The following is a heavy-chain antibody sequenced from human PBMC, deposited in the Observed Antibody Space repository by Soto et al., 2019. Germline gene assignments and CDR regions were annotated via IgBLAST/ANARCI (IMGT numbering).Heavy chain of an antibody. J-gene: IGHJ4*02. V-gene: IGHV4-59*08. CDR3: ASLPLYGDYVGSYY. Sequence: SETLSLTCTVSGGSISSYYWSWIRQPPGKGLEWIGYIYYSGSTNYNPSLKSRVTISVDTSKNQFSLELSSVTAAGTAVYYCASLPLYGDYVGSYYWGQGTLVTVSS. CDR1: GGSISSYY. CDR2: IYYSGST. D-gene: IGHD4-17*01.